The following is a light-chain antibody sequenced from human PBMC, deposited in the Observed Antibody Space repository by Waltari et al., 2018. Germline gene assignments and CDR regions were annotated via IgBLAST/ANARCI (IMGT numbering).Light chain of an antibody. CDR2: WAS. CDR1: QSVLYSPNNKNY. J-gene: IGKJ2*02. CDR3: QQYATTPRT. V-gene: IGKV4-1*01. Sequence: DIVMTQSPDSLAVSLGERATINCKSSQSVLYSPNNKNYLAWFQQKPGQPPKLLIYWASTRESGVPDRFRGSGSVTDVTLTISSLQAEDVAIYYCQQYATTPRTFGQGTKLEIK.